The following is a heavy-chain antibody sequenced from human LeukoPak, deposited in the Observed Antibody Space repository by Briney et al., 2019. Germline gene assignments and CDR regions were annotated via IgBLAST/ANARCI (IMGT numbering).Heavy chain of an antibody. CDR1: GDTLTELT. D-gene: IGHD1-20*01. Sequence: ASVTVSCKLSGDTLTELTMHWVRQTPGKGLEWMGGFDPEDAETIYAEKFQGRVTMTEDTSTDTAYMELRSLRSEDTAVYYCVTGPTTEITIPTQNFFDFWGQGTLVTVSS. CDR2: FDPEDAET. V-gene: IGHV1-24*01. J-gene: IGHJ4*02. CDR3: VTGPTTEITIPTQNFFDF.